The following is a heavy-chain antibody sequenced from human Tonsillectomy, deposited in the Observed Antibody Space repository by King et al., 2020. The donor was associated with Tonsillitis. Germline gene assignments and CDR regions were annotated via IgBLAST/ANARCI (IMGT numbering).Heavy chain of an antibody. CDR1: VYTFTSYG. J-gene: IGHJ4*02. CDR2: ISAYNGNT. Sequence: QLVQSGAEVKKPGASVKVSCKASVYTFTSYGFSWVRQAPGQGLEWMGCISAYNGNTNYAQKVQGRDTMTTDTSTSTAYMELDNLRSDDTAVYYCARGSTAMAHFDYWGQGTLVTVSS. V-gene: IGHV1-18*01. D-gene: IGHD5-18*01. CDR3: ARGSTAMAHFDY.